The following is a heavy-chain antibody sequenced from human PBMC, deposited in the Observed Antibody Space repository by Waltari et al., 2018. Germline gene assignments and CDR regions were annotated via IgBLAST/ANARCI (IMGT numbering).Heavy chain of an antibody. V-gene: IGHV4-59*01. D-gene: IGHD5-18*01. Sequence: QVQLQESGPGLVKPSETLSLTCSVSGGSMRSVYWSWIRQPPGKGLEWIAYIYDSGTANYNPSLKSRVTILIDTSKSQFSLQVTSVTAADTAVYYCARVPQYTYRAFDIWGQGTMVTVSS. CDR3: ARVPQYTYRAFDI. J-gene: IGHJ3*02. CDR1: GGSMRSVY. CDR2: IYDSGTA.